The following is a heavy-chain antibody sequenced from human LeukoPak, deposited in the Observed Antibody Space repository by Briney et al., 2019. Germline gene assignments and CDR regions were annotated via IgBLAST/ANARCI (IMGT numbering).Heavy chain of an antibody. CDR3: AKDQRDWRWLLREVDY. Sequence: GGSLRLSCAASGFIFNNNFMSWVRRVPGKGLEWLANIKQDGSEKTYVDSVKGRFTIFRDNAKNLLYLQMNSLRVEDTAVYYCAKDQRDWRWLLREVDYWGQGTLVTVSS. CDR2: IKQDGSEK. V-gene: IGHV3-7*01. CDR1: GFIFNNNF. J-gene: IGHJ4*02. D-gene: IGHD5-24*01.